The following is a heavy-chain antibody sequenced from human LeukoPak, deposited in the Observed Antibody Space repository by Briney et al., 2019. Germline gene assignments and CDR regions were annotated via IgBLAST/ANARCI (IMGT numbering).Heavy chain of an antibody. V-gene: IGHV1-2*02. Sequence: ASVKVSCKASVYTFTGYYMHWVRQAPGQGLEWMGWINPNSGGTNYAQKFQGRVTMTRDTSISTAYMELSRLRSDDTAVYYCARSMNTGYSSSWDTYFDYWGQGTLVTVSS. CDR3: ARSMNTGYSSSWDTYFDY. J-gene: IGHJ4*02. D-gene: IGHD6-13*01. CDR2: INPNSGGT. CDR1: VYTFTGYY.